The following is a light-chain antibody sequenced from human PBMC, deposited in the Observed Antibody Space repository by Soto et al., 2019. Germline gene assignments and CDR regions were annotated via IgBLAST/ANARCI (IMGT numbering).Light chain of an antibody. CDR3: QQYNSYPHT. CDR1: QSISNW. J-gene: IGKJ4*01. Sequence: DIQMTQSPSTLSASVGDRVTITCRASQSISNWLAWYQQKPGKAPKLLIYDASSLESGVPSRFSGSGSGTEFTLTISRLQPDDFATYYCQQYNSYPHTFGGGTKVEIK. CDR2: DAS. V-gene: IGKV1-5*01.